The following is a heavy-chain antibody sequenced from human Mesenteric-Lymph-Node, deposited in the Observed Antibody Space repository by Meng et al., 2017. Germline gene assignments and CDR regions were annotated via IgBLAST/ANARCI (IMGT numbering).Heavy chain of an antibody. J-gene: IGHJ6*02. CDR2: INPSGNT. Sequence: SETLSLTCGVYGGSFIGYYRTWIRQSPGKGLEWIGEINPSGNTDYNPSLKSRVTISDDTSKNQVSLKLTYVTAADTAVYYCTRGALPQWRRGFVWGQGTTVTVSS. D-gene: IGHD2-8*01. V-gene: IGHV4-34*01. CDR1: GGSFIGYY. CDR3: TRGALPQWRRGFV.